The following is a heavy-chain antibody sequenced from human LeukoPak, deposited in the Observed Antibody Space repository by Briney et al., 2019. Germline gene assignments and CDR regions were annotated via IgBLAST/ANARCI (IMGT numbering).Heavy chain of an antibody. CDR1: GFSFTNYY. CDR3: ARDIVSVPIARGFGP. Sequence: GASVKVSCRASGFSFTNYYIHWVRQAPGQGLEWMGWIHPNTGDTKSAQNLQGRVTMTRDTSITTVYMELSSLRSDDTAVYYCARDIVSVPIARGFGPWGQGTLVTVSS. V-gene: IGHV1-2*02. J-gene: IGHJ5*02. D-gene: IGHD2-2*01. CDR2: IHPNTGDT.